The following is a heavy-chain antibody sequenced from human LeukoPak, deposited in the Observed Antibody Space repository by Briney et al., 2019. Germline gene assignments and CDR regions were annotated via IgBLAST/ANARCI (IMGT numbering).Heavy chain of an antibody. CDR3: GLIDFWSGTAPHY. CDR2: ISSSSSYI. Sequence: GGSLRLSCTASGFTFINYSMNWVRQAPGKGLEWVSSISSSSSYIYYADSVKGRFTISRDNAKNSLYLQMNSLRAEDTAVYYCGLIDFWSGTAPHYWGQGTLVTVSS. J-gene: IGHJ4*02. V-gene: IGHV3-21*01. D-gene: IGHD3-3*01. CDR1: GFTFINYS.